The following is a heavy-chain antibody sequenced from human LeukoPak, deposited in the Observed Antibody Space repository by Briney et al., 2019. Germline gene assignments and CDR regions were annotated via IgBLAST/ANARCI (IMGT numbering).Heavy chain of an antibody. D-gene: IGHD3-22*01. Sequence: PGGSLRLSCAASGLTFSYYDMSWVRQAPGKGLEWVASITLSGGSTFYADSVKGRFTISRDNSKNTLYLQMNSLRAEDTAVYYCAKNHYYDSSAYYYLVDYWGQGTLVTVSS. CDR1: GLTFSYYD. CDR2: ITLSGGST. CDR3: AKNHYYDSSAYYYLVDY. J-gene: IGHJ4*02. V-gene: IGHV3-23*01.